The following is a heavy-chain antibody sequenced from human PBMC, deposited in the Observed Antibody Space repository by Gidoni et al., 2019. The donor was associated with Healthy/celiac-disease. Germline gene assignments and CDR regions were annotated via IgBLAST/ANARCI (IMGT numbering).Heavy chain of an antibody. V-gene: IGHV3-21*01. Sequence: EVQLVESGGGLVKPGGSLRLSCAASGFTFSIYSMNWVRQAPGKGLEWVSSISSSSSYIYYADSVKGRFTISRDNAKNSLYLQMNSLRAEDTAVYYCARVPGVFRGSVAGTPVYWGQGTLVTVSS. CDR2: ISSSSSYI. D-gene: IGHD6-19*01. CDR3: ARVPGVFRGSVAGTPVY. J-gene: IGHJ4*02. CDR1: GFTFSIYS.